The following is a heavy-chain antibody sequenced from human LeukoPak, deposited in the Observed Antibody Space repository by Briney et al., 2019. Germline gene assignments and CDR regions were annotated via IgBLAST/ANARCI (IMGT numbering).Heavy chain of an antibody. CDR3: AKNVPDGTTTVTSAFDP. CDR2: MSGRGRGS. CDR1: GFTFSNYA. Sequence: QSGGSLRLSCAASGFTFSNYAMSWVRQARGKGLEWVSTMSGRGRGSFYADSVKGRFTISRDNSKNMLYLQMNSLRAEDTAVYYCAKNVPDGTTTVTSAFDPWGQGTLVTVSS. J-gene: IGHJ5*02. V-gene: IGHV3-23*01. D-gene: IGHD4-17*01.